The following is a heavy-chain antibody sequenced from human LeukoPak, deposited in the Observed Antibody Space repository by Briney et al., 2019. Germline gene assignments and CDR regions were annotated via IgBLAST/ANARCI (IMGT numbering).Heavy chain of an antibody. CDR1: RFTFSDYY. CDR2: ISSSGSTI. Sequence: GGSLRLSCAASRFTFSDYYMSWIRQAPGKGLEGVSYISSSGSTIYYADSVKGRFTISRDNAKNSLYLQMNSLRAEDTAVYYCAGIRFNTYYFDYWGQGTLVTVSS. V-gene: IGHV3-11*01. D-gene: IGHD3-3*01. J-gene: IGHJ4*02. CDR3: AGIRFNTYYFDY.